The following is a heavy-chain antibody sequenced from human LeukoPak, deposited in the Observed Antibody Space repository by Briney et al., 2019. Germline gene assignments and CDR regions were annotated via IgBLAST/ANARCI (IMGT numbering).Heavy chain of an antibody. V-gene: IGHV3-53*01. Sequence: GGSLRLSCAASGFTVSSNYMSWVRQAPGKGLEWVSVIYSGGSTYYADSVKGRFTISRDNSKNTLNLQMNSLRAEDTAVYYCARAWPQAYFDYWGQGTLVTVPS. J-gene: IGHJ4*02. CDR1: GFTVSSNY. CDR2: IYSGGST. CDR3: ARAWPQAYFDY.